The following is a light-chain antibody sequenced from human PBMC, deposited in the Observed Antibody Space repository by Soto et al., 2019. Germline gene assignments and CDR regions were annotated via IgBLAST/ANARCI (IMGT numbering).Light chain of an antibody. CDR1: QSVGSTY. CDR2: GTS. Sequence: EIVLTQSPGTLSLSPGERATLSCRASQSVGSTYLAWYQQKPGQGPRLLIYGTSSRAAGIPDRFSGSGSGTDFILAISRVEPEDFAVYYCQQYGPSPMYTFGQGTNLEIK. CDR3: QQYGPSPMYT. V-gene: IGKV3-20*01. J-gene: IGKJ2*01.